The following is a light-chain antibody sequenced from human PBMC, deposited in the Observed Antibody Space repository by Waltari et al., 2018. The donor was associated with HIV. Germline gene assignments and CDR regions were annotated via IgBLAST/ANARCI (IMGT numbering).Light chain of an antibody. CDR2: AAS. V-gene: IGKV1-39*01. CDR1: HSVSNY. Sequence: DVQMTQSPSSLSASVGDRVTITCRASHSVSNYLNWYQQKPGKAPRLLIYAASDLESGVPSRFSGSGSGTDFTLTISSLQPEDFVSYFCQQSYSNPQTFGQGTRVEVK. CDR3: QQSYSNPQT. J-gene: IGKJ1*01.